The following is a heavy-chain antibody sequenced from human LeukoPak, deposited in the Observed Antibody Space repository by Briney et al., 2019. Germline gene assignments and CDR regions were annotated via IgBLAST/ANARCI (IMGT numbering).Heavy chain of an antibody. V-gene: IGHV3-21*04. CDR1: GFTFSSYS. CDR2: ISSSSSYI. D-gene: IGHD3-22*01. CDR3: ASGRGRQYYDSSGYYSFDY. J-gene: IGHJ4*02. Sequence: GGSLRLSCAASGFTFSSYSMNWVRQAPGKGLEWVSSISSSSSYIYYADSVKGRFTISRDNAKNSLYLQMNSLRAEDTAVYYCASGRGRQYYDSSGYYSFDYWGQGTLVTVSS.